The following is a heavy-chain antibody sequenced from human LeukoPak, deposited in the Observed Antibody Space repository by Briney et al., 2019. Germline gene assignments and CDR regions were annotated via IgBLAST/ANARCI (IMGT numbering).Heavy chain of an antibody. D-gene: IGHD3-10*01. J-gene: IGHJ5*02. CDR3: ARVGDVLLWFGELFDWFDP. CDR1: GGSISSYY. V-gene: IGHV4-59*01. Sequence: PSETLSLTCTVSGGSISSYYWSWIRQPPGKGLEWIGYIYYSGSTNYNPSLTSRVTISVDTSKNQFSLKLSSVTAADTAVYYCARVGDVLLWFGELFDWFDPWGQGTLVTVSS. CDR2: IYYSGST.